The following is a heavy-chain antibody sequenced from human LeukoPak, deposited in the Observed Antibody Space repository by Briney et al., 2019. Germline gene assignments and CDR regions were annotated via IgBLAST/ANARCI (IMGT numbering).Heavy chain of an antibody. CDR3: ARDHSNDFWSGSGPLYYMDV. V-gene: IGHV1-2*02. CDR1: GYTFTGYY. Sequence: WASVKVSCKASGYTFTGYYMHWVRQAPGQGLEWMGWINPNSSGTNYAQKFQGRVTMTRDTSISTAYMGLSRLRSDDTAVYYCARDHSNDFWSGSGPLYYMDVWGKGTTVTVSS. D-gene: IGHD3-3*01. CDR2: INPNSSGT. J-gene: IGHJ6*03.